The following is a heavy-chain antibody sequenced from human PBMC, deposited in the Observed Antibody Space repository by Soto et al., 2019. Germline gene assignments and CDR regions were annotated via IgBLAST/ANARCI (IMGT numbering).Heavy chain of an antibody. CDR1: EVPCRGYG. D-gene: IGHD6-6*01. Sequence: PVGLQRLSYAASEVPCRGYGMRRVRQDPGKGLEWVSAISGSGGSTYYADSVKGRFTISRDNSKNTLYLQMNSLRAEDTAVYYCAKDWRYSSSSGYYYYMDVWGKGTTVTVSS. V-gene: IGHV3-23*01. CDR3: AKDWRYSSSSGYYYYMDV. J-gene: IGHJ6*03. CDR2: ISGSGGST.